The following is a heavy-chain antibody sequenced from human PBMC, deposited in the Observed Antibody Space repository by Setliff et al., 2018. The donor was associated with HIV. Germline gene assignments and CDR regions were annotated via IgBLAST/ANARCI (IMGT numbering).Heavy chain of an antibody. D-gene: IGHD6-19*01. CDR1: GYSFTTYG. J-gene: IGHJ4*02. CDR3: ARSPRYSSGWYDSYFDQ. Sequence: ASVKVSCKASGYSFTTYGFSWVRQAPGQGLEWMGWISAYDGNTNYAQKFQGRVTITTDESTSTAYMELSRLRSDDTAVYYCARSPRYSSGWYDSYFDQWGQGTLVTVSS. CDR2: ISAYDGNT. V-gene: IGHV1-18*01.